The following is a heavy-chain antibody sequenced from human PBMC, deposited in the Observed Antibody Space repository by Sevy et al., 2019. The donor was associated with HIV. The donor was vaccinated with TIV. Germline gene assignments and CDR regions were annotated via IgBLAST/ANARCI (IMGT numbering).Heavy chain of an antibody. J-gene: IGHJ1*01. D-gene: IGHD1-26*01. V-gene: IGHV3-30*18. CDR2: ISYDGNNK. CDR1: GFTFSSYA. CDR3: AKDHNLESEGGFLHH. Sequence: GGSLRLSCAASGFTFSSYAIHWVRQAPGKGLEWVAVISYDGNNKYYADSVQGRFTVARDNSNNTLYVQMNSLSAEVTAVYYCAKDHNLESEGGFLHHWAQVTLVTVSS.